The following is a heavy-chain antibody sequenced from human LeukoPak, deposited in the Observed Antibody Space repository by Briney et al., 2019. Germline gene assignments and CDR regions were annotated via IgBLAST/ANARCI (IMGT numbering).Heavy chain of an antibody. D-gene: IGHD3-3*01. J-gene: IGHJ6*02. V-gene: IGHV3-30*18. Sequence: GGSLRLSCAASGFTFSSSGMHWVRQAPGKGLEWVAVISHDGSTKCYADSVKGRFTISRDNSKNTLYLQMNSLRAEDTAVYYCAKYDFWSGYGIDVWGQGTTVTVSS. CDR2: ISHDGSTK. CDR3: AKYDFWSGYGIDV. CDR1: GFTFSSSG.